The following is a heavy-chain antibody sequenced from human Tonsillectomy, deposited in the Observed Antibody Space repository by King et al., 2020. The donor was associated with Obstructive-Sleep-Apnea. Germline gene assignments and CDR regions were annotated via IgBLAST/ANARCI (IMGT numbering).Heavy chain of an antibody. Sequence: VQLVESGGGVVQPGRSLRLSCAASGFTFSSYGMHWVRQSPGKGLEWVAVIWYDGSNKYYADSVKGRFTISRDNSKNTLYQQMPSLRAEDTAVYYCARDSPYEFYSGNPRGAFDIWGQGTMVTVSS. CDR2: IWYDGSNK. CDR1: GFTFSSYG. D-gene: IGHD4-11*01. V-gene: IGHV3-33*01. J-gene: IGHJ3*02. CDR3: ARDSPYEFYSGNPRGAFDI.